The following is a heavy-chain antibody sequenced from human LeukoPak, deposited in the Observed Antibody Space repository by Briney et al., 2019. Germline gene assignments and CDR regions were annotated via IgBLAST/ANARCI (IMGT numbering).Heavy chain of an antibody. CDR1: GYTLTELS. CDR2: FDPEDGET. D-gene: IGHD3-10*01. Sequence: ASVKVSCKVSGYTLTELSMHWVRQAPGQGHERMGGFDPEDGETIYAQKFQGRVTMTRDMSTSTVYMELSSLRSEDTAVYYCARGIGYYYGSGSTMDVWGKGTTVTVSS. V-gene: IGHV1-24*01. J-gene: IGHJ6*03. CDR3: ARGIGYYYGSGSTMDV.